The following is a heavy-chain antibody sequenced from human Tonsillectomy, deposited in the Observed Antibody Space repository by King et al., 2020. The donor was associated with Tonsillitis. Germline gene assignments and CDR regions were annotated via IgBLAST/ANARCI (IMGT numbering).Heavy chain of an antibody. CDR1: GLTFSSYA. J-gene: IGHJ4*02. CDR2: ISGSGAKT. CDR3: AKDGGYYDTSGYFYD. D-gene: IGHD3-22*01. V-gene: IGHV3-23*04. Sequence: VQLVESGGGLVEPGGSLRLSCAASGLTFSSYAMSWVRQAPGKGLEWVSAISGSGAKTYYADSVKGRFTISRDNSKNTLYLQMNSLRAEDTAVYYCAKDGGYYDTSGYFYDWGRGTLVTVSS.